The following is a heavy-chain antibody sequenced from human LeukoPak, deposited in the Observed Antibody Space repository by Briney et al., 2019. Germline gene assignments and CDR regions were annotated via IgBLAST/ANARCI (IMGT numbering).Heavy chain of an antibody. V-gene: IGHV4-39*07. CDR2: IYYSGST. J-gene: IGHJ4*02. CDR3: ARLWFGEYNSGHYFDY. CDR1: GGSISSGSYY. D-gene: IGHD3-10*01. Sequence: SETLSLTCTVSGGSISSGSYYWGWIRQPPGKGLEWIGSIYYSGSTYYNPSLKSRVTISVDTSKNQFSLKLSSVTAADTAVYYCARLWFGEYNSGHYFDYWGRGTLVTVSS.